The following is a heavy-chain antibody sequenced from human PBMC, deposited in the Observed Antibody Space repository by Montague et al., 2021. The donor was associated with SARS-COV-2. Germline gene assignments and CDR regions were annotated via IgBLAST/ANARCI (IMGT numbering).Heavy chain of an antibody. CDR3: ARRGGGEVFARFMYWYFDV. CDR2: IYYSGSVTT. Sequence: SETLSLTCSVSGGSINNYYWGWVRQSPGKGLEWNGYIYYSGSVTTSYXPSLKSRVSISVDTSENQFSLKLTSVTAADTAVYYCARRGGGEVFARFMYWYFDVWSRGSLVTVSS. J-gene: IGHJ2*01. CDR1: GGSINNYY. V-gene: IGHV4-59*13. D-gene: IGHD2-21*01.